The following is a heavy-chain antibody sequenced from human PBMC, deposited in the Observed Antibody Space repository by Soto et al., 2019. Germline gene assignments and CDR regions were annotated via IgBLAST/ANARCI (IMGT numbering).Heavy chain of an antibody. Sequence: EVQLVESGGGLVQPGGSLRLSCAASGFTFSSYWMHRVRQAPGKGLVWVSNIKSDGSNTNYADSVKGRFTISRDNAKNTLYLQMNSLRAEDTAVYYCARGNYGMDVWGQGTTVTVSS. CDR1: GFTFSSYW. J-gene: IGHJ6*02. D-gene: IGHD3-10*01. V-gene: IGHV3-74*01. CDR3: ARGNYGMDV. CDR2: IKSDGSNT.